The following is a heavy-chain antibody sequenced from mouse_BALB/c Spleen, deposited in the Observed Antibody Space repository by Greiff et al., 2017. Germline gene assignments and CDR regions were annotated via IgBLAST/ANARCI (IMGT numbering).Heavy chain of an antibody. D-gene: IGHD1-1*02. Sequence: QVQLKESGAELARPGASVKLSCKASGYTFTSYWMQWVKQRPGQGLEWIGAIYPGDGDTRYTQKFKGKATLTADKSSSTAYMQLSSLASEDSAVYYCARLGGRDYFDYWGQGTTLTVSS. CDR1: GYTFTSYW. CDR3: ARLGGRDYFDY. CDR2: IYPGDGDT. J-gene: IGHJ2*01. V-gene: IGHV1-87*01.